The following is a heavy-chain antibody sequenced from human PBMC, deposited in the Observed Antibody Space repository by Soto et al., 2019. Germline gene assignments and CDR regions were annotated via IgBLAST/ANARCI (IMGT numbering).Heavy chain of an antibody. Sequence: QVQLVQSGAEVKKPGASVKVSCKASGYTFTSYDINWVRQATGQGLEWMGWMNPNSVNTGYAQKLQGIATKTRNTSISIAYIGPSSLRCEETDVYYCARGMTIWGQGPTGILSS. V-gene: IGHV1-8*01. J-gene: IGHJ3*02. CDR2: MNPNSVNT. CDR3: ARGMTI. CDR1: GYTFTSYD.